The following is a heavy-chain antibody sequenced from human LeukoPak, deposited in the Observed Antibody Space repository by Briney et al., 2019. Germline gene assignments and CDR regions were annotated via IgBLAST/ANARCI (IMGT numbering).Heavy chain of an antibody. D-gene: IGHD6-19*01. CDR3: AKQVAGRWLVRSYYFDY. Sequence: GGSLRLSCAASGLTLRFSSYGMNWVRQAPGKGLEWVSGISGGGDSTYYADSVKGRFTISRDNSKNTLYLQMNSLRAEDTAVYYCAKQVAGRWLVRSYYFDYWGQGTLVTVSS. V-gene: IGHV3-23*01. CDR2: ISGGGDST. CDR1: GLTLRFSSYG. J-gene: IGHJ4*02.